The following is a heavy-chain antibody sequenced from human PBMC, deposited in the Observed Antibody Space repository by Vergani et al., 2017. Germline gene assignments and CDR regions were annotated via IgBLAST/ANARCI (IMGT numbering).Heavy chain of an antibody. J-gene: IGHJ4*02. D-gene: IGHD6-19*01. Sequence: QVQLVQSGAEVKKPGASVKVSCKASGYTFTSYGISWVRQAPGHGLEWMGCISAYNGNTNYAQKLQGRGTMSTETSTSTADMELRRLRADATALYYCAREQWLPIDYFDYWGQGTLVTVSS. V-gene: IGHV1-18*04. CDR3: AREQWLPIDYFDY. CDR1: GYTFTSYG. CDR2: ISAYNGNT.